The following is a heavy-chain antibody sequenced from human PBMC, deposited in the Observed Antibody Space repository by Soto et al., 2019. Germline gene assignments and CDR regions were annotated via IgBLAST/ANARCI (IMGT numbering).Heavy chain of an antibody. CDR2: IIPIFGTA. D-gene: IGHD2-15*01. CDR3: AQELYSSTEPICGMDV. J-gene: IGHJ6*02. V-gene: IGHV1-69*06. CDR1: GGTFSSYA. Sequence: QVQLVQSGAEVKKPGSSVKVSCKASGGTFSSYAISWVRQAPVQGLEWMGGIIPIFGTANYAQKFQGRVTITEDKSTSTAYMELSSLRSEDTAVYYCAQELYSSTEPICGMDVWGQGTTVTVSS.